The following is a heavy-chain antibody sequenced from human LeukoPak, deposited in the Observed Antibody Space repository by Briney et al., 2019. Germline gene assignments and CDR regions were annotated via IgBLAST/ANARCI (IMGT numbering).Heavy chain of an antibody. CDR2: INPNSGGT. J-gene: IGHJ4*02. CDR1: GYTFTGYY. Sequence: GASVKVSCKASGYTFTGYYMHWVRQAPGQGLEWMGWINPNSGGTNYAQKFQGRVTMTRDTSISTAYMELSRLRSDDTAVYYCARDWAGYSSGGGDYWGQGTLVTVSS. D-gene: IGHD6-19*01. V-gene: IGHV1-2*02. CDR3: ARDWAGYSSGGGDY.